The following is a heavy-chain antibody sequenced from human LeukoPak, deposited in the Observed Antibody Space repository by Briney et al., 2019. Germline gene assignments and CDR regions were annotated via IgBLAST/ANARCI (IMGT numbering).Heavy chain of an antibody. CDR2: IRTSAEGANYA. V-gene: IGHV3-48*02. D-gene: IGHD3-9*01. CDR1: GFSFTDYP. CDR3: ASDQRYAFDY. Sequence: GGSLRLSCATSGFSFTDYPMNWVRQAPGKGLAWVSNIRTSAEGANYAYYADSVKGRVTISRDDAKNTLYLHMNSLRDDDTAVYYCASDQRYAFDYWGQGILVTVSS. J-gene: IGHJ4*02.